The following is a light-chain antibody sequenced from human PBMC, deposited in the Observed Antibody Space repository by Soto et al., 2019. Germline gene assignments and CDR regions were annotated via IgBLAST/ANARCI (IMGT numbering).Light chain of an antibody. CDR1: HNIRNN. V-gene: IGKV3-15*01. CDR2: YAS. Sequence: VVLTQSPATLSVSPGETVTLSCRASHNIRNNLAWYQHKPGQAPRLLLPYASSGATGVPGRFSGSGSGTEFALTISSLQSEASAVYYCHQLYIFPLTFGQGTRLEIK. J-gene: IGKJ5*01. CDR3: HQLYIFPLT.